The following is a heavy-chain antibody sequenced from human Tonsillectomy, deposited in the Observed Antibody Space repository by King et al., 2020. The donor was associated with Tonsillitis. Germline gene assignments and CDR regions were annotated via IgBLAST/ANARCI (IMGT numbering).Heavy chain of an antibody. CDR1: GFTFRSYW. J-gene: IGHJ4*02. V-gene: IGHV3-7*01. CDR3: ARDFAEFDY. CDR2: TKQDGREK. Sequence: VQLVESGGGLVQPGGSLRLSCAASGFTFRSYWMSWGRQAPGEGVEWGATTKQDGREKYYLDSVKGRFTISRDNAKKALYLQMSRLRAEDTAVYYCARDFAEFDYWRQGTLVTVSS. D-gene: IGHD1-14*01.